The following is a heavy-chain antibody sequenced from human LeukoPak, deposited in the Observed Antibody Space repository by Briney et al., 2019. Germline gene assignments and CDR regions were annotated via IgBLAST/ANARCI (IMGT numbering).Heavy chain of an antibody. D-gene: IGHD6-13*01. V-gene: IGHV4-61*02. J-gene: IGHJ1*01. Sequence: SETLSLTCTVSGGSISSGSYYWSWIRQPAGKGLEWIGRIYTSGSTNYNPSLKSRVTISVDTSKNQFSLKLSSVTAADTAVYYCAREEAAASEYFQHWGQGTLVTVSS. CDR3: AREEAAASEYFQH. CDR1: GGSISSGSYY. CDR2: IYTSGST.